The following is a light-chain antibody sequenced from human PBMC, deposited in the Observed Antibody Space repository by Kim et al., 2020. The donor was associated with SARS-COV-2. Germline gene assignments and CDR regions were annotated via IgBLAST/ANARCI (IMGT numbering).Light chain of an antibody. CDR1: SSDIGTYNR. CDR3: SSYINDTTGV. CDR2: EVT. J-gene: IGLJ3*02. Sequence: QSALTQPPSVSGSPGQSVTISCTGTSSDIGTYNRVSWYQKSPGTAPKLMIYEVTNRPSGVPDRFSGSKSGNTASLTISGLQAEDEADYYCSSYINDTTGVFGGGTKLTVL. V-gene: IGLV2-18*02.